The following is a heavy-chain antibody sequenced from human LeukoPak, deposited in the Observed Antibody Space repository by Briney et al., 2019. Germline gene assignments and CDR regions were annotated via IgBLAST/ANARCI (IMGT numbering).Heavy chain of an antibody. CDR2: IYYSGST. J-gene: IGHJ4*02. V-gene: IGHV4-59*01. Sequence: SETLSLTCTVSGGSISSYYWSWIRQPPGKGLEWIGYIYYSGSTNYNPSLKSRVTISVGTSKNQFSLKLSSVTAADTAVYYCARVRAYSMAYYFDYWGQGTLVTVSS. CDR3: ARVRAYSMAYYFDY. D-gene: IGHD4-11*01. CDR1: GGSISSYY.